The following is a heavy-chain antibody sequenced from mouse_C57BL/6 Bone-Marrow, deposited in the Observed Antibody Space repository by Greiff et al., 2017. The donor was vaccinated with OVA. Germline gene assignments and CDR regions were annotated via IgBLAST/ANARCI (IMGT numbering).Heavy chain of an antibody. J-gene: IGHJ2*01. Sequence: VQLQQPGAELVKPGASVKLSCKASGYTFTSYWMHWVKQRPGQGLEWIGMIHPNSGSTNYNEKFKSKVTLTVDKSSSTAYMQLSSLTSEDSAVYYCTRSLSYPYYFDYWGQGTTLTVSS. V-gene: IGHV1-64*01. CDR1: GYTFTSYW. D-gene: IGHD6-1*01. CDR3: TRSLSYPYYFDY. CDR2: IHPNSGST.